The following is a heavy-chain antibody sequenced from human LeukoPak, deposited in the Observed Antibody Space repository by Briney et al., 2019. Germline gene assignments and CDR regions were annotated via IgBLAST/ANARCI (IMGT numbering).Heavy chain of an antibody. CDR1: GGSFSGYY. J-gene: IGHJ6*03. D-gene: IGHD1-26*01. Sequence: SETLSLTCAVYGGSFSGYYWSWIRQPPGKGLEWIGEINHSGSTNYNPSLKSRVTISVDTSKNQFSLKLSSVTAADTAVYYCASLGAARPYYYYYYMDVWGKGTTVTVSS. CDR3: ASLGAARPYYYYYYMDV. CDR2: INHSGST. V-gene: IGHV4-34*01.